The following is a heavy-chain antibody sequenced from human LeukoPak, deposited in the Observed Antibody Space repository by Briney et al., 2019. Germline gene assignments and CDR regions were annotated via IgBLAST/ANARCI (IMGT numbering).Heavy chain of an antibody. Sequence: PWGSLRLSCAVSGVTLSSYGMSWVRQAPGKGLEWVAGICGSGGGTNYADSVRGRFTISRDNPKNTQSLQMNSLRAEDTAVYFCAKRGVVIRVFLVGFHKEAYYFDSWGQGALVTASS. CDR3: AKRGVVIRVFLVGFHKEAYYFDS. V-gene: IGHV3-23*01. D-gene: IGHD3-10*01. CDR1: GVTLSSYG. J-gene: IGHJ4*02. CDR2: ICGSGGGT.